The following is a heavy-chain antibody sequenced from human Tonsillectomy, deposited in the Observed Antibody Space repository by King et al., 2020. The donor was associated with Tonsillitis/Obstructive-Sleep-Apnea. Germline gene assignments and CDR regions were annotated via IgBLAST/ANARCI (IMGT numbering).Heavy chain of an antibody. Sequence: VQLVESGGGLVQPGRSLRLSCTASGFTFDDYAMHWVRQVPGKGLEWVSGISWNSGSIGYADSVKGRFTISRDNAKNSLYLQMNSLRAEDTAFYYCTKDNRNYYDYRGGVDYWGQGTLVTVSS. V-gene: IGHV3-9*01. J-gene: IGHJ4*02. CDR2: ISWNSGSI. CDR3: TKDNRNYYDYRGGVDY. CDR1: GFTFDDYA. D-gene: IGHD3-16*01.